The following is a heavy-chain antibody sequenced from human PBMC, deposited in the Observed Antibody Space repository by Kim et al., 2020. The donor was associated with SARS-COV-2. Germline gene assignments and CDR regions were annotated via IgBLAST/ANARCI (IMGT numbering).Heavy chain of an antibody. V-gene: IGHV4-4*02. Sequence: NYNTTLKSRVTISVDKSKNQFSLKLSSVAAADTAVYYCARASVAAAFDYWGQGTLVTVSS. D-gene: IGHD6-19*01. CDR3: ARASVAAAFDY. J-gene: IGHJ4*02.